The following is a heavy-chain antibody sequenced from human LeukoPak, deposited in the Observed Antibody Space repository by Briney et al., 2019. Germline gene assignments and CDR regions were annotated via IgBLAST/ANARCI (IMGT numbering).Heavy chain of an antibody. CDR1: GGSISRYY. Sequence: SETLSLTCTVSGGSISRYYWSWIRQPPGKGVEWIGYIYYSGSTNYNPSLKSRVTISVDTSKNQFSLKLSSVTAADTAVYYCASSDYRDAFDIWGQGTMVTVSS. D-gene: IGHD4-17*01. J-gene: IGHJ3*02. CDR3: ASSDYRDAFDI. V-gene: IGHV4-59*01. CDR2: IYYSGST.